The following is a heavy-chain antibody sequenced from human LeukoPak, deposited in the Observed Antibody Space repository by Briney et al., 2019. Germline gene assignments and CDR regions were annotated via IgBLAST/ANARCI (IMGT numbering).Heavy chain of an antibody. D-gene: IGHD3-22*01. J-gene: IGHJ4*02. Sequence: GGSLRLSCAASGFTFSSYGMHWVRQAPGKGLEWVAVISYDGSNKYYVDSVKGRFTISRDNSKNTLYLQMNSLRAEDTAVYYCAKSMDYYDSSGYYFDYWGQGTLVTVSS. CDR1: GFTFSSYG. CDR3: AKSMDYYDSSGYYFDY. CDR2: ISYDGSNK. V-gene: IGHV3-30*18.